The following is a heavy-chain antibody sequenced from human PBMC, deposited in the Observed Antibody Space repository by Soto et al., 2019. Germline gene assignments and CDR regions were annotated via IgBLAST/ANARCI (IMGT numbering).Heavy chain of an antibody. D-gene: IGHD2-15*01. J-gene: IGHJ3*02. CDR2: IIIAGGGT. Sequence: SVKVSCKTSGIIFSNSAVQWVRQARRQRLEWLGYIIIAGGGTKYSQNLQGKITITRDMSTNTAYMELSSLRSEDTAIYYCAAELYSGGRCCSFDIWGQGTMVTVS. CDR1: GIIFSNSA. CDR3: AAELYSGGRCCSFDI. V-gene: IGHV1-58*01.